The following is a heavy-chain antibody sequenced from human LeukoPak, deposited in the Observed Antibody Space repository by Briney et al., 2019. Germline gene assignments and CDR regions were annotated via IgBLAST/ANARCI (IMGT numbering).Heavy chain of an antibody. D-gene: IGHD3-16*01. CDR3: ASGLRVGSAFDI. CDR2: INAGNGNT. Sequence: ASVKVFCKASGYTFTSYAMHWVRQAPGQRLEWMGWINAGNGNTKYSQKFQGRVTITRDTSASTAYMELSSLRSEDTAVYYCASGLRVGSAFDIWGQGTMVTVSS. J-gene: IGHJ3*02. CDR1: GYTFTSYA. V-gene: IGHV1-3*01.